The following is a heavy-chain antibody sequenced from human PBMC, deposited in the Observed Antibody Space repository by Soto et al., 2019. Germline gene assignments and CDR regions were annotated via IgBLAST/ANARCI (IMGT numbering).Heavy chain of an antibody. Sequence: SETLSLTCSVSGDSINSDKYYWGWIRQPPGKGLEWIGSIYYSGSTNYNPSLKSRVTISVDTSKNQFSLKLSSVTAADTAVYYCARTNYDFWSGPKTNYYYYYMDVWGKGTTVTVSS. CDR2: IYYSGST. V-gene: IGHV4-39*07. CDR1: GDSINSDKYY. D-gene: IGHD3-3*01. J-gene: IGHJ6*03. CDR3: ARTNYDFWSGPKTNYYYYYMDV.